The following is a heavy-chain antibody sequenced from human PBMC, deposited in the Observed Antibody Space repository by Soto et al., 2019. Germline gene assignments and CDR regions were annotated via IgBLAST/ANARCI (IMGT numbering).Heavy chain of an antibody. CDR3: ARGGSSGGSYDY. J-gene: IGHJ4*02. Sequence: ESGGGMVQPGRSLRLSCAASGFTFSSYGMHWVRQAPGKGLEWVAVISYDGSNKYYADSVKGRFTISRDNSKNTLYLQMNSLRAEDTAVYYCARGGSSGGSYDYWGQGTLVTVSS. CDR2: ISYDGSNK. CDR1: GFTFSSYG. V-gene: IGHV3-30*03. D-gene: IGHD2-15*01.